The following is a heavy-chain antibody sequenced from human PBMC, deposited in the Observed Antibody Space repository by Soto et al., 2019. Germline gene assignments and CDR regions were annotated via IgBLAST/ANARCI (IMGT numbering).Heavy chain of an antibody. J-gene: IGHJ4*02. CDR2: IYYSGST. V-gene: IGHV4-59*01. CDR1: GGSISSYY. Sequence: SETLSLTCTVSGGSISSYYWSWIRQPPGKGLEWIGYIYYSGSTNYNPSLKSRVTISVDTSKNQFSLKLSSVTAADTAVYYCARAPYSSGSSFDYWGQGTLVTVSS. D-gene: IGHD6-19*01. CDR3: ARAPYSSGSSFDY.